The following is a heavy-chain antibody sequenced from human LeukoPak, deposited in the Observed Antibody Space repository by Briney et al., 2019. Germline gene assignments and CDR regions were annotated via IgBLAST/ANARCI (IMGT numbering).Heavy chain of an antibody. J-gene: IGHJ6*02. CDR1: GFTFSSYS. CDR2: ISSSSSYI. V-gene: IGHV3-21*01. D-gene: IGHD6-13*01. CDR3: ARDRGIAAAGHLYYYYGMDV. Sequence: PGGSLRLSCAASGFTFSSYSKNWVRQAPGKGLEWVSSISSSSSYIYYADSVKGRFTISRDNAKNSLYLQMNSLRAEDTAVYYCARDRGIAAAGHLYYYYGMDVWGQGTTVTVSS.